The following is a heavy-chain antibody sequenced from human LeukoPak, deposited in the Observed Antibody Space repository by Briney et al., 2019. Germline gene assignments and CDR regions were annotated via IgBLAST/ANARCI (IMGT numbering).Heavy chain of an antibody. V-gene: IGHV3-21*01. D-gene: IGHD3-9*01. CDR2: ISSSSSYI. CDR3: ARGYYDTLTGPDY. CDR1: GFTFSSYA. J-gene: IGHJ4*02. Sequence: GGSLRLSCAASGFTFSSYAMSWVRQAPGKGLEWVSSISSSSSYIYYADSVKGRVTISRDNAKNSLYLQMNSLRAEDTAVYYCARGYYDTLTGPDYWGQGTLVTVSS.